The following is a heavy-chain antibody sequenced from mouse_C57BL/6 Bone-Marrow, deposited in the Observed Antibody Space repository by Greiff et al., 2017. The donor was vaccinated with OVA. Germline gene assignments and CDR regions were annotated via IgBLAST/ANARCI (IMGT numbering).Heavy chain of an antibody. CDR2: INPGSGGT. V-gene: IGHV1-54*01. CDR3: AREESTMITRYFDY. Sequence: QVQLQQSGAELVRPGTSVKVSCKASGYAFTNYLLEWVKQRPGQGLEWIGVINPGSGGTNYNEKFKGKATLTADKSSSTAYMQLSSLTSEDSAVYFCAREESTMITRYFDYWGQGTTLTVSS. D-gene: IGHD2-4*01. CDR1: GYAFTNYL. J-gene: IGHJ2*01.